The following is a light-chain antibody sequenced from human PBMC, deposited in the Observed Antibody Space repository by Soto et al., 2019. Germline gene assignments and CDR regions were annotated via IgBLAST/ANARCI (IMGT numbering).Light chain of an antibody. J-gene: IGKJ1*01. CDR2: LGS. CDR1: QSLLHSNGYNY. Sequence: DIVMTQSPLSLPVTPGEPASISCRSSQSLLHSNGYNYLDWYLQKPGQSPQLLIYLGSNRSSGVPDRFSGSGSGTDFTLKISRVEAEDVGVYYCMQARQTPETCGQGTKVEIK. V-gene: IGKV2-28*01. CDR3: MQARQTPET.